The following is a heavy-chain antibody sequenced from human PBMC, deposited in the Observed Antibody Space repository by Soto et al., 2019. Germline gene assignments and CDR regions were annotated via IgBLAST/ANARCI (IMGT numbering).Heavy chain of an antibody. CDR1: GFTFSSYA. CDR3: AKGSKGFDY. Sequence: EVQLLESGGGLVQPGGPLRLSCAASGFTFSSYAMTWVRQAPGKGLEWVSAITGGGDNTYYADSVKGRFTISRDNFKNTLYLQMVSLRDEDTAIYYCAKGSKGFDYWGQGTLVTVSS. D-gene: IGHD2-2*01. CDR2: ITGGGDNT. V-gene: IGHV3-23*01. J-gene: IGHJ4*02.